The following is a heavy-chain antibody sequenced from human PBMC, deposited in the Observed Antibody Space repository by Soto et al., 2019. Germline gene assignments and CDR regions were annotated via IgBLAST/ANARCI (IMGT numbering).Heavy chain of an antibody. CDR3: ARVAYYDILTGYDSHAFDI. CDR2: ISAYNGNT. J-gene: IGHJ3*02. Sequence: QVQLVQSGAEVKKPGASVKVSCKASGYTFTSYGISWVRQAPGQGLEWMGWISAYNGNTNYAQKLQGRVTMTTDTSTSTAYMELRSLRSDDTAVYYCARVAYYDILTGYDSHAFDIWGQGTMVTVSS. V-gene: IGHV1-18*01. CDR1: GYTFTSYG. D-gene: IGHD3-9*01.